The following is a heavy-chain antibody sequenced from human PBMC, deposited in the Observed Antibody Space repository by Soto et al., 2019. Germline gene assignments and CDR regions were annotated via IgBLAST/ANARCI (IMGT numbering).Heavy chain of an antibody. D-gene: IGHD6-13*01. V-gene: IGHV3-23*01. CDR2: ISGSGGRT. CDR1: GFTFSIYA. Sequence: EVQLLESGGGLVQPGGSLRLSCAASGFTFSIYAMSWVRQAPGKGLEWVSTISGSGGRTYYADSVKGRFTISRDNSKNTQYLQMNTLRAEDTAVYYCAKRPSCSNGYVDYWGQGTLVTVSS. CDR3: AKRPSCSNGYVDY. J-gene: IGHJ4*02.